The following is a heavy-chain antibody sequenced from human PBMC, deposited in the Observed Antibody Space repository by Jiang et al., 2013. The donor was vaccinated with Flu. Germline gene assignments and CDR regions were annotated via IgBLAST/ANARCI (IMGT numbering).Heavy chain of an antibody. V-gene: IGHV4-30-2*01. D-gene: IGHD3-22*01. CDR3: ARGGYYFDY. J-gene: IGHJ4*02. CDR1: GGSISSGGYS. Sequence: GLVKPSQTLSLTCAVSGGSISSGGYSWSWIRQPPGKGLEWIGYIYHSGSTYYNPSLKSRVTISVDRSKNQFSLKLSSVTAADTAVYYCARGGYYFDYWGQGTLVTVSS. CDR2: IYHSGST.